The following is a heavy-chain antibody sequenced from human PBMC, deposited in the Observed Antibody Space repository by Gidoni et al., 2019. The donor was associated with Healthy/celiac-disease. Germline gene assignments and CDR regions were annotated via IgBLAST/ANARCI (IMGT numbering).Heavy chain of an antibody. Sequence: QVQLVESGGGVVQPGRALRLSCAASGFTFSSYGMHWVRQAPGKGLEWVAVISYGGSNKYYADSVKGRFTISRDNSKNTLYLQMNSLRAEDTAVYYCAIAVVVITTYDAFDIWGQGTMVTVSS. CDR2: ISYGGSNK. CDR1: GFTFSSYG. CDR3: AIAVVVITTYDAFDI. V-gene: IGHV3-30*03. J-gene: IGHJ3*02. D-gene: IGHD3-22*01.